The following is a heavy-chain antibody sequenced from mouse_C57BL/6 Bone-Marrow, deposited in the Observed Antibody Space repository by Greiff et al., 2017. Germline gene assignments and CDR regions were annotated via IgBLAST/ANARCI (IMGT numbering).Heavy chain of an antibody. CDR1: GFSLTSYA. V-gene: IGHV2-9-1*01. CDR2: IWTGGGT. D-gene: IGHD1-1*01. Sequence: QVQLQQSGPGLVAPSQSLSITCTVSGFSLTSYAISWVRQPPGKGLEWLGVIWTGGGTNYNSALKSRLSISKDNSKGQVFLKMNSLQTDDTAGYYCARNAYSSYVGGFAYWGQGTLVTVSA. CDR3: ARNAYSSYVGGFAY. J-gene: IGHJ3*01.